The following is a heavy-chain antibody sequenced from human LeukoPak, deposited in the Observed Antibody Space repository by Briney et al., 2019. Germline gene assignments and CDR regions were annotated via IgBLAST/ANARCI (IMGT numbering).Heavy chain of an antibody. CDR3: ARDWRTGVVIIPFDY. V-gene: IGHV4-30-2*01. Sequence: SETLSLTCAVSGGSISSGGYSWSWIRQPPGKGLEWIGYIYHSGSTYYNPSLKSRVTMSVDTSKNQFSLKLSSVTAADTAVYYCARDWRTGVVIIPFDYWGQGTLVTVSS. CDR2: IYHSGST. CDR1: GGSISSGGYS. J-gene: IGHJ4*02. D-gene: IGHD3-3*01.